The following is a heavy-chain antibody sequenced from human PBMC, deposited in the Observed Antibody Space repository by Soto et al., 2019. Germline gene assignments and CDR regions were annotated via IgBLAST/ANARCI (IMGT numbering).Heavy chain of an antibody. CDR1: GFTFSSYA. D-gene: IGHD1-26*01. J-gene: IGHJ4*02. Sequence: QVQLVESGGGMVQPGRSLRLSCAASGFTFSSYAMHWVRQAPGKGLEWVAVISYDGSNKYYADSVKGRFTISRDNSKNTLYLQMNSLRAEDTAVYYCARDQGDGATFLGAFDYWGQGTLVTVSS. CDR2: ISYDGSNK. CDR3: ARDQGDGATFLGAFDY. V-gene: IGHV3-30-3*01.